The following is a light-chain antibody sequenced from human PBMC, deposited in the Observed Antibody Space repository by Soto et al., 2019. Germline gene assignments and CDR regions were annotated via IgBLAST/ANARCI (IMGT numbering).Light chain of an antibody. J-gene: IGLJ2*01. V-gene: IGLV2-14*01. CDR2: EVS. CDR1: SSDVGAFKY. Sequence: QSVLTQPASVSGSPGQSITISCTGTSSDVGAFKYVSWYQQYPGKAPKLIIYEVSNRPSGISKRFSGSKSGNTASLTISGLQAEDEAAYYCTSYTSSTTVLFGGGTKVTVL. CDR3: TSYTSSTTVL.